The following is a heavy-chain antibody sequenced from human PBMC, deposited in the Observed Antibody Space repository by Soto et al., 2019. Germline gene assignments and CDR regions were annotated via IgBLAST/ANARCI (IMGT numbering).Heavy chain of an antibody. V-gene: IGHV3-30*19. CDR1: GFTFRSYV. CDR2: TSYDGSYK. CDR3: ARWGTTGGLDV. J-gene: IGHJ1*01. D-gene: IGHD3-16*01. Sequence: QVQLVESGGGVVQPGTSLRVSCVGSGFTFRSYVIHWVRQAPGKGLAWVALTSYDGSYKYYGVSVRGRFTIARDNSRHTVDLQMDSLRLEDTALYYCARWGTTGGLDVWSQGTLVSLSS.